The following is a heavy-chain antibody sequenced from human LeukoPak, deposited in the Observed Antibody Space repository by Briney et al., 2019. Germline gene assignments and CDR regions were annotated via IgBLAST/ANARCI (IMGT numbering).Heavy chain of an antibody. CDR1: GITLSNYG. J-gene: IGHJ4*02. CDR3: AKRGVVIRVILVGFHKEAYYFDS. CDR2: ISDSGGRT. D-gene: IGHD3-22*01. V-gene: IGHV3-23*01. Sequence: GGSLRLSCAVPGITLSNYGMSWVRQAPGKGLEWVAGISDSGGRTNYADSVKGRFTISRDNPKNTLILQMNSLSPEDPAVYFCAKRGVVIRVILVGFHKEAYYFDSWGQGALVTVSS.